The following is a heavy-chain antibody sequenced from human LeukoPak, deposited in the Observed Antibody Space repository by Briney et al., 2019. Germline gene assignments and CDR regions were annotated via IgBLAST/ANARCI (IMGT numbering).Heavy chain of an antibody. J-gene: IGHJ4*02. V-gene: IGHV4-59*01. CDR3: AGRSHFDYFDY. Sequence: PSETLSLTCTVSGGSISSYYWSWIRQPPGKGLEWIGYIFRSGSTNYNPSLKSRVTISVDTSKNQFSLKPTSVTAADTAVYYCAGRSHFDYFDYWGQGTLVTVSS. D-gene: IGHD3-3*02. CDR1: GGSISSYY. CDR2: IFRSGST.